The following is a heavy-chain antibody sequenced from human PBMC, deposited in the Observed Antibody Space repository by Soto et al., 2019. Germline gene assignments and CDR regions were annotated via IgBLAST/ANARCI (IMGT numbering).Heavy chain of an antibody. D-gene: IGHD6-19*01. J-gene: IGHJ3*02. CDR1: GFTFSNYW. CDR2: INSDGSST. CDR3: SRARIAVAGRRGGGVAFDI. Sequence: EVQLVESGGGLVQPGGSLRLSCAASGFTFSNYWMHWVRQAPGKGLVWVSRINSDGSSTSYADSVKGRFTISRDNAKNTLYLQMNSLRAEDTAIYYCSRARIAVAGRRGGGVAFDIWGQGTMVTVSS. V-gene: IGHV3-74*01.